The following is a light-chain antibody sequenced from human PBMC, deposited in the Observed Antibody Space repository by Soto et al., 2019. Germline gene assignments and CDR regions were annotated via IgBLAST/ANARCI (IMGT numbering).Light chain of an antibody. CDR3: MQALQTPT. CDR2: LGS. J-gene: IGKJ4*01. V-gene: IGKV2-28*01. Sequence: EIVMTQSPLSLPVTPGEPASISCRSSQSLLHSDGNNYMGWYLQKPGHSPQLLIYLGSNRASGVPDRFSGGGSGTDFTLKISRVEAEDVGVYYCMQALQTPTFGGGTKVEIK. CDR1: QSLLHSDGNNY.